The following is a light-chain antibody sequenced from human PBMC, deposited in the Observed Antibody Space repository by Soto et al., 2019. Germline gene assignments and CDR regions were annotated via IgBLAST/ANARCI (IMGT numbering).Light chain of an antibody. CDR3: RQYDSEST. CDR1: QTISNW. Sequence: DIQMTQSPPTLSASIGDRVTITCRASQTISNWLAWYQQKPGKAPKVLIHDASRLESGVPSRFSGSGSGTEFTLTINNLQPDDFAIYYCRQYDSESTFGQGTKVDIK. CDR2: DAS. J-gene: IGKJ1*01. V-gene: IGKV1-5*01.